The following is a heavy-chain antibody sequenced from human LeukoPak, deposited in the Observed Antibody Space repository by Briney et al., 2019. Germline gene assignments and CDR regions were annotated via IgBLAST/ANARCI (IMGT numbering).Heavy chain of an antibody. CDR3: AKDRRGSCNGGSCYCCDY. D-gene: IGHD2-15*01. V-gene: IGHV3-30*02. Sequence: GGSLRLSCAASGFTFNSYGIHWVRQAPGKGLEWVAFISYDGRDKYYADSVKGRFTISRDNSKNTLYLQMSSLRAEDTAVYYCAKDRRGSCNGGSCYCCDYWGQGTLVTVSS. CDR2: ISYDGRDK. CDR1: GFTFNSYG. J-gene: IGHJ4*02.